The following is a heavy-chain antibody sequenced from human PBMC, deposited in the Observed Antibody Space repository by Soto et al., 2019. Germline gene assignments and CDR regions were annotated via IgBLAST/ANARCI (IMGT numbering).Heavy chain of an antibody. CDR1: GFNFNDHG. J-gene: IGHJ6*03. Sequence: EVQLVESGGGLVQPGRSLRLSCIASGFNFNDHGMQWVRQAPGKGLEWVSGITWHSDGMGYADSVKGRFTISRDNAKNSLYLRINSLSVEDPALYYCAKEDSGFSGYMDVWGKGTTVTVSS. D-gene: IGHD3-10*01. CDR2: ITWHSDGM. V-gene: IGHV3-9*01. CDR3: AKEDSGFSGYMDV.